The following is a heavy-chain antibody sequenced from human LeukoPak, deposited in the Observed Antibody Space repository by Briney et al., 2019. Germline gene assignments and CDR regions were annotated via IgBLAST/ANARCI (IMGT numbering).Heavy chain of an antibody. CDR3: ARDQISRRYCSSTSCHRHYGMDV. V-gene: IGHV3-48*04. CDR2: ISSSSSTI. J-gene: IGHJ6*02. CDR1: GFTFSSYS. Sequence: GSLRLSCAASGFTFSSYSMNWVRQAPGKGLEWVSYISSSSSTIYYADSVKGRFTISRDNAKNSLYLQMNSLRAEDTAVYYCARDQISRRYCSSTSCHRHYGMDVWGQGTTVTVSS. D-gene: IGHD2-2*01.